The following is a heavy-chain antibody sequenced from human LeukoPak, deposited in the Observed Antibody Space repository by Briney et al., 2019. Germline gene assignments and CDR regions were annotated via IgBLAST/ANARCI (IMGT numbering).Heavy chain of an antibody. D-gene: IGHD2-2*03. J-gene: IGHJ4*02. CDR3: ASGDCSSTSCFPDY. Sequence: GESLRLSCAASGLIFSSYAMHWVRQAPGKGLAWVAVIPYDRSNKYYADSVKGRFAISRDNSKNTLYLQMNGLRGEDTAVYHCASGDCSSTSCFPDYCGQGALVTVSS. CDR1: GLIFSSYA. CDR2: IPYDRSNK. V-gene: IGHV3-30*09.